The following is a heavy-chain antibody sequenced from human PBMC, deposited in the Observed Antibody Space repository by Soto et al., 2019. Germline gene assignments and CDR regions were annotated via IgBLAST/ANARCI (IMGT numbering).Heavy chain of an antibody. CDR3: ARNSGSYRGIFDY. CDR1: GFTFSSYA. J-gene: IGHJ4*02. Sequence: VGSLRLSCAASGFTFSSYAMSWVRQAPGKGLEWVSAISGSGGSTYYADSVKGRFTISRDNAKNSLYLQMNSLRDEDTAVYYCARNSGSYRGIFDYWGQGTLVTVSS. V-gene: IGHV3-23*01. CDR2: ISGSGGST. D-gene: IGHD1-26*01.